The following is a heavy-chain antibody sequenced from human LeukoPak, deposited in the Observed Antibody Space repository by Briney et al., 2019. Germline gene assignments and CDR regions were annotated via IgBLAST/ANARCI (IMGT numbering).Heavy chain of an antibody. V-gene: IGHV3-48*01. J-gene: IGHJ3*02. CDR3: ARGSPNYDFWSGYFQDAFDI. D-gene: IGHD3-3*01. CDR1: GFTFSSYS. Sequence: GGSLRLSCAASGFTFSSYSMNWVRQAPGRGLEGVSYISSSSSTIYYADSVKGRFTISRDNAKNSLYLQMNSLRAEDTAVYYCARGSPNYDFWSGYFQDAFDIWGQGTMVTVSS. CDR2: ISSSSSTI.